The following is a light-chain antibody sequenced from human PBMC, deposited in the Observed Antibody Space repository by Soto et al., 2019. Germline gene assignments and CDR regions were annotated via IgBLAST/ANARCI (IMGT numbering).Light chain of an antibody. Sequence: EIVMTQSPATLSVSPGERATLSCRASQSVSSNLAWYQQKPGQAPRLLIYGASTRATGIPARFSGSGSGTAFTITISSLQSDEFAAYYFQQYNNGPPYTFGQGTKLEIK. CDR2: GAS. CDR1: QSVSSN. V-gene: IGKV3D-15*01. J-gene: IGKJ2*01. CDR3: QQYNNGPPYT.